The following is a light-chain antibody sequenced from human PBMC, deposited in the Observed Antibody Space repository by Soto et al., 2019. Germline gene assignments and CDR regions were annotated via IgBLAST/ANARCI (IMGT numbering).Light chain of an antibody. CDR2: DVF. CDR1: QSISGS. V-gene: IGKV1-39*01. J-gene: IGKJ4*01. Sequence: DIQMTQSPSSLSASVRDRVTITCRASQSISGSLNWYQHKPGQAPKVLIYDVFTLQSGVPSRFSGSGSGTFFTLTISSLQPEDFATYYCQQSYTTPLTFGGGTKVDIK. CDR3: QQSYTTPLT.